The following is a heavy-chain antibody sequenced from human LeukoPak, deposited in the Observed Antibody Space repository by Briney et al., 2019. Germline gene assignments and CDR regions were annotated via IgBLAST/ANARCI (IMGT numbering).Heavy chain of an antibody. CDR2: IYHSGST. J-gene: IGHJ4*02. CDR3: ASLRVGY. D-gene: IGHD3-16*01. CDR1: GGSISSGGYY. V-gene: IGHV4-30-2*01. Sequence: SETLSLTCTVSGGSISSGGYYWGWLRQPPGKGLEWIGYIYHSGSTYYNPSLKSRVTISVDRSKNQFSLKLSSVTAADTAVYYCASLRVGYWGQGTLVTVSS.